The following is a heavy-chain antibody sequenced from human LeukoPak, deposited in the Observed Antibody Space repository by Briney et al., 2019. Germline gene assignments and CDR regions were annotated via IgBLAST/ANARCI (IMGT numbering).Heavy chain of an antibody. D-gene: IGHD3-22*01. CDR2: IYHSGST. V-gene: IGHV4-4*02. CDR3: ARGRNLYYYDSSGYLRY. CDR1: GGSISSSNW. J-gene: IGHJ4*02. Sequence: SGTLSLTCAVSGGSISSSNWWSWVRQPPGKGLEWIGEIYHSGSTNHNPSLKSRVTISVDTSKNQFSLKLSSVTAADTAVYYCARGRNLYYYDSSGYLRYWGQGTLVTVST.